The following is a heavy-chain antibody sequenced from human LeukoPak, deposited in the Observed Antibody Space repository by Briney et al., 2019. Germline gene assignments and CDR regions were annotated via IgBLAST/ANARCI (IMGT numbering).Heavy chain of an antibody. D-gene: IGHD3-10*01. Sequence: GGSLRLSCVASGFTFSNAWMNWVRQAPGKGLEWVSFTDTSGNYIYYGDPVKGRFTISRDNAKNLVFLQMNGLRAEDTAVYYCARGRSITLLRGVAMSDGFDIWGQGAMVAVSS. CDR3: ARGRSITLLRGVAMSDGFDI. J-gene: IGHJ3*02. CDR1: GFTFSNAW. V-gene: IGHV3-21*01. CDR2: TDTSGNYI.